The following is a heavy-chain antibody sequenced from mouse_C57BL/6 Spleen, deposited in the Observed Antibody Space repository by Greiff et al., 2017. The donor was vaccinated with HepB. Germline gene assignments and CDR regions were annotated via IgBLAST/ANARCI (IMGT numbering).Heavy chain of an antibody. V-gene: IGHV2-2*01. CDR2: IWSGGST. J-gene: IGHJ4*01. D-gene: IGHD1-1*01. CDR1: GFSLTSYG. Sequence: QVQLKQSGPGLVQPSQSLSITCTVSGFSLTSYGVHWVRQSPGKGLEWLGVIWSGGSTDYNAAFISRLSISKDNSKRQVFFKMNRLQADDTAIYYCARKAPSYVSSYPYAMDYWGQGTSVTVSS. CDR3: ARKAPSYVSSYPYAMDY.